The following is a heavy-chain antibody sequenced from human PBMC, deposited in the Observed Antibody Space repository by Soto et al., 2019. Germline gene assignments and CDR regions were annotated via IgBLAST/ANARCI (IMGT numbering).Heavy chain of an antibody. Sequence: EVQLVESGGGLVQPGGSLRLSCAASGFTFSDYWMNWVRQAPGKGLVLVSRIDSDVSSTSYADSVKGRFTISRDNAKNTLYLQMNSLRAEDTAVYYCAKSNCFDPWGQGTLVTVSS. CDR3: AKSNCFDP. CDR1: GFTFSDYW. CDR2: IDSDVSST. V-gene: IGHV3-74*01. J-gene: IGHJ5*02.